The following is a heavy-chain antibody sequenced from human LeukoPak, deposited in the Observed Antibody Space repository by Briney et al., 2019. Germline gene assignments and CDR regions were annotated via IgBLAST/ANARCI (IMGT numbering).Heavy chain of an antibody. D-gene: IGHD1-26*01. J-gene: IGHJ4*02. V-gene: IGHV3-7*02. CDR3: AYRNSLDY. CDR2: IKPDGSEK. Sequence: GGSLRLSCVASGFSFSGHWMNWVRQPPGKGLEWVANIKPDGSEKYYVDSVKGRFTISRDDAKRSLDLQMDSLRAEDTAIYYCAYRNSLDYWGQGTLVTDPS. CDR1: GFSFSGHW.